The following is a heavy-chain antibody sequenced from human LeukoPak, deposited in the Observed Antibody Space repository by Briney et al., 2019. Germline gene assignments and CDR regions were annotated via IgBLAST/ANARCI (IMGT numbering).Heavy chain of an antibody. CDR2: IYYSGST. CDR1: GGSISSYY. Sequence: SETLSLTCTVSGGSISSYYWSWIRQPPGKGLEWIGYIYYSGSTNYNPSLKSRVTISVDTSKNQFSLKLSSVTAADTAVYYCARIEVLCSSTSCPRWFDPWGQGTLVTVCS. J-gene: IGHJ5*02. CDR3: ARIEVLCSSTSCPRWFDP. D-gene: IGHD2-2*01. V-gene: IGHV4-59*01.